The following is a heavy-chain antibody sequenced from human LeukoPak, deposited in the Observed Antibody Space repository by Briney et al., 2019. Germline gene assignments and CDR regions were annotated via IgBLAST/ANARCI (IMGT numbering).Heavy chain of an antibody. J-gene: IGHJ5*02. CDR2: INTNTGNP. CDR1: GYTFTSYA. CDR3: ARAGSGWKNSRAKNWFDP. V-gene: IGHV7-4-1*02. D-gene: IGHD6-25*01. Sequence: ASVKVSCKASGYTFTSYAMNWVRQAPGQGLEWMGWINTNTGNPTYAQGFTGRFVFSLDTSVSTAYLQISSLKAEDTAVYYCARAGSGWKNSRAKNWFDPWGQGTLVTVSS.